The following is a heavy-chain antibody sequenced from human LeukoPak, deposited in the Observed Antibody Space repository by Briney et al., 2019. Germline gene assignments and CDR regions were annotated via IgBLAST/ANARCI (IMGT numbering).Heavy chain of an antibody. V-gene: IGHV4-34*01. CDR1: GGSFSGYY. Sequence: SETLSLTCAVYGGSFSGYYWSWIRQPPGKGLEWIGEINHSGSTNYNPSLKSRVTISVDTSKNQFSLKLSSVTAADTAVYYCARGRALVVPAASPSYYYYMDVWGKGTTVTVSS. D-gene: IGHD2-2*01. CDR3: ARGRALVVPAASPSYYYYMDV. J-gene: IGHJ6*03. CDR2: INHSGST.